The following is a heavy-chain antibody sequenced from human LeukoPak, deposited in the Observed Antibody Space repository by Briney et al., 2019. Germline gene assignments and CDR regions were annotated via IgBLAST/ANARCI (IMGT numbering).Heavy chain of an antibody. CDR2: IYWNDDK. Sequence: SGPTLVNPTQTLTLTCTFSGFSLSTSGVGAGWIRQPPGKALEWLAVIYWNDDKRYSPSLKSSLTITKDTSKNQVVLEMTNMDPVDTATYYCVHRGSGSFSYWGQGTLVTVSS. D-gene: IGHD1-26*01. J-gene: IGHJ4*02. CDR3: VHRGSGSFSY. V-gene: IGHV2-5*01. CDR1: GFSLSTSGVG.